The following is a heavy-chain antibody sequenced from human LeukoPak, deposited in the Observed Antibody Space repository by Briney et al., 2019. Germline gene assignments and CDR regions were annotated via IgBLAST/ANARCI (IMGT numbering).Heavy chain of an antibody. CDR1: GYTFTSYY. CDR3: AGMTTRQSWFDP. CDR2: INPSGGST. D-gene: IGHD4-11*01. V-gene: IGHV1-46*01. J-gene: IGHJ5*02. Sequence: ASVKVSCKASGYTFTSYYMHCVRQAPGQGLEWMGIINPSGGSTSYAQKFQGRVTMTRDTSTSTVYMELSSLRSEDTAVYYCAGMTTRQSWFDPWGQGTLVTVSS.